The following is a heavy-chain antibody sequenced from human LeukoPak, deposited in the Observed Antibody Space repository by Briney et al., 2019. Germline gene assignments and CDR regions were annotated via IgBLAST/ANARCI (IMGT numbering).Heavy chain of an antibody. J-gene: IGHJ6*02. CDR2: IYPADSDI. V-gene: IGHV5-51*01. Sequence: GESLKISCKGSGYTFTNYWVAWVRQMPGKGLEWMGIIYPADSDIRYSPSFQGQVTISADKSISTAYLQWSSLKASDTAMYYCAKGFSGPYYGIDVWGQGTTVTVSS. CDR1: GYTFTNYW. D-gene: IGHD3-10*01. CDR3: AKGFSGPYYGIDV.